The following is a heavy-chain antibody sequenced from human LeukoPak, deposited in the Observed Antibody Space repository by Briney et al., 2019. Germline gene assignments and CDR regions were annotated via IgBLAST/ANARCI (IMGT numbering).Heavy chain of an antibody. V-gene: IGHV3-48*04. J-gene: IGHJ6*03. CDR1: GFTFSSYG. Sequence: GGSLRLSCAASGFTFSSYGMHWVRQAPGKGLEWVSYISSSGSTIYYADSVKGRFTISRDNAKNSLYLQMNSLRAEDTAVYYCARDGYYYDSSGYHHYYYMDVWGKGTTVTVSS. CDR2: ISSSGSTI. D-gene: IGHD3-22*01. CDR3: ARDGYYYDSSGYHHYYYMDV.